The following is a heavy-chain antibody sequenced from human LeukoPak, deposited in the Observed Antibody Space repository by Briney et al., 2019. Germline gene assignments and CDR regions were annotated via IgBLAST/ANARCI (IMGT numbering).Heavy chain of an antibody. J-gene: IGHJ4*02. Sequence: ASVKVSCRASGYIFTDYYMHRVRQAPGQRLEWMGWIKPNNGSTNYAQKYQGRVTITRDTSLITPYIELSRTTSDDTAVYFCARDIYPRGNFCAGFGLDYWGQGTLVTVSS. D-gene: IGHD3-16*01. CDR2: IKPNNGST. CDR3: ARDIYPRGNFCAGFGLDY. CDR1: GYIFTDYY. V-gene: IGHV1-2*02.